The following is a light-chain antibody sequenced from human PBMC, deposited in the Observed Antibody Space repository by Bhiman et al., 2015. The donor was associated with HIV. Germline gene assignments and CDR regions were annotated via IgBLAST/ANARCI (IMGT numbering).Light chain of an antibody. CDR3: QSSDSTNHYV. V-gene: IGLV6-57*01. CDR1: SGSIVANS. CDR2: DNT. Sequence: VVESPGKTTTISCTRSSGSIVANSVQWYQQRPGSSPTLVIYDNTQRPSGVPDRFSGSIDTSSNSASLTISGLRVEDEGDFYCQSSDSTNHYVFGTGTKVTVL. J-gene: IGLJ1*01.